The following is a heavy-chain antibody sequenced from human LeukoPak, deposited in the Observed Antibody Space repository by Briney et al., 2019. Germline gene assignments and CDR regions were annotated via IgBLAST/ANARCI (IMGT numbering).Heavy chain of an antibody. CDR1: GFTFDDYA. CDR3: AKEGTVTPIDY. V-gene: IGHV3-43*02. CDR2: ISGDGGST. Sequence: GGSLRLSCAASGFTFDDYAMHWVRQAPGKGLEWVSLISGDGGSTYYADSVKGRFTLSRDNSKNTLYLQMNSLRAEDTAVYYCAKEGTVTPIDYWGQGTLVTVSS. J-gene: IGHJ4*02. D-gene: IGHD4-17*01.